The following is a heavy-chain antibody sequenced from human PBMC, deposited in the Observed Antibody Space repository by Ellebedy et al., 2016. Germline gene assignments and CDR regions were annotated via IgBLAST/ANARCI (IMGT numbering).Heavy chain of an antibody. CDR2: INHSGST. CDR1: GGSFSGYY. J-gene: IGHJ6*03. V-gene: IGHV4-34*01. D-gene: IGHD4-11*01. Sequence: SETLSLXXAVYGGSFSGYYWSWIRQPPGKGLEWIGEINHSGSTNYNPSLKSRVTISVDTSKNQFSLKLSSVTAADTAVYYCARKYSNAHPYYYYYYMDVWGKGTTVTVSS. CDR3: ARKYSNAHPYYYYYYMDV.